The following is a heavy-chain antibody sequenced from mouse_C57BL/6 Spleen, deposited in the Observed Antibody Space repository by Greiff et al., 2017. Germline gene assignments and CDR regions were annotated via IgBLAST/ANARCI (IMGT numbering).Heavy chain of an antibody. D-gene: IGHD2-10*02. CDR2: ISSGGDYI. Sequence: EVKVEESGEGLVKPGGSLKLSCAASGFTFSSYAMSWVRQTPEKRLEWVAYISSGGDYIYYADTVKGRFTVSRDNARNTLYLQMSSLKSEDTAMYYCTRRGMDSYWYFDVWGTGTTVTVSS. J-gene: IGHJ1*03. CDR3: TRRGMDSYWYFDV. V-gene: IGHV5-9-1*02. CDR1: GFTFSSYA.